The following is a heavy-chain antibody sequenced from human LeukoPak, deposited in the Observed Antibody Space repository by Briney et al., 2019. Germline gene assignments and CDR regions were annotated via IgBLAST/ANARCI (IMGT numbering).Heavy chain of an antibody. CDR1: GYTFTGYY. CDR3: ARDSGGETGTTTEYYFDY. V-gene: IGHV1-2*06. CDR2: INPNSGGT. J-gene: IGHJ4*02. D-gene: IGHD1-7*01. Sequence: GSSVKVSCKASGYTFTGYYMHWVRQAPGQGLEWMVRINPNSGGTNYAQKFQGRVTMTRDTSISTAYMELSRLRSDDTAVYYCARDSGGETGTTTEYYFDYWGQGTLVTVSS.